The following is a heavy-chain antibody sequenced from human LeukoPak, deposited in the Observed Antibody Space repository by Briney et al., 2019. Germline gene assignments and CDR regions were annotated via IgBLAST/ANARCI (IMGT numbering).Heavy chain of an antibody. Sequence: PGGSLRLSCAASGFTSSIYAMTWVGQAPGKGREGVAGISGSGDRGNYADSVKGRFTISRDNSKNTMFLQMNSLRAEDTAVYYCARVPGSYYVDFDYWGQGALVTVSS. J-gene: IGHJ4*02. D-gene: IGHD3-10*01. CDR2: ISGSGDRG. V-gene: IGHV3-23*01. CDR1: GFTSSIYA. CDR3: ARVPGSYYVDFDY.